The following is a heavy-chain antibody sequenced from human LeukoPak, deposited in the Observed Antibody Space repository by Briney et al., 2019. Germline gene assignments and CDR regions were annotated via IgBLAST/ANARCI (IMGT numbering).Heavy chain of an antibody. D-gene: IGHD6-13*01. J-gene: IGHJ4*02. CDR2: IYYSGST. V-gene: IGHV4-59*01. CDR3: ARDHKGIAAL. CDR1: GGSISSYY. Sequence: SETLSPTCTVSGGSISSYYWSWIRQPPGKGLEWIGYIYYSGSTNYNPSLKSRVTISVDTSKNQFSLKLSSVTAADTAVYYCARDHKGIAALWGQGTLVTVSS.